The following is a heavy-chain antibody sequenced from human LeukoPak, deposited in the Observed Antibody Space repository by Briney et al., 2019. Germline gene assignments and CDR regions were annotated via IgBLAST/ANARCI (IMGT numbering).Heavy chain of an antibody. J-gene: IGHJ3*01. D-gene: IGHD2-8*01. CDR3: AKDSIRGNGVFDAFDV. CDR2: MSNSGITT. CDR1: GFTLSSYG. Sequence: GGSLRLSCAASGFTLSSYGMSWVRQSPGKGLEWVSTMSNSGITTYADSMKGRFTISREKSKNTLYLQMNSLRAEDTATYYCAKDSIRGNGVFDAFDVWGHGTAVIVSS. V-gene: IGHV3-23*01.